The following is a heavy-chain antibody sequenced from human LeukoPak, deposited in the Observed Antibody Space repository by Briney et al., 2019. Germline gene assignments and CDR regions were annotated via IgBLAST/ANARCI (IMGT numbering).Heavy chain of an antibody. CDR1: GFTFSSYS. CDR2: ISSSSSTI. D-gene: IGHD5-12*01. V-gene: IGHV3-48*01. J-gene: IGHJ5*02. CDR3: AKVRATNNWFDP. Sequence: GGSLRLSCAASGFTFSSYSMNWVRQAPGEGLEWVSYISSSSSTIYYADSVKGRFTISRDNAKNSLYLQMNSLRAEDTAVYYCAKVRATNNWFDPWGQGTLVTVSS.